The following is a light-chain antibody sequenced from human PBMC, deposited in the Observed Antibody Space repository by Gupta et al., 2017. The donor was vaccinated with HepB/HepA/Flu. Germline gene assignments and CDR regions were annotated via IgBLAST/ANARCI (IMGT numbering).Light chain of an antibody. J-gene: IGLJ1*01. CDR3: CSFTNTPNHV. Sequence: QSALTPPASVAGSPGQSINTSCTGTSSDVGGYNYVSWYQQHPGKAPKIMIYDVSNRPSGVSNRFSGSKSGNTASLTISGLQAEDEADYYCCSFTNTPNHVFGTGTKVTVL. V-gene: IGLV2-14*03. CDR2: DVS. CDR1: SSDVGGYNY.